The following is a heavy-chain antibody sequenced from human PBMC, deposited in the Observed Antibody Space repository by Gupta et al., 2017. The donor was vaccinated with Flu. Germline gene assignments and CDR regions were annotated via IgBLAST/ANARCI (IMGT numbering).Heavy chain of an antibody. D-gene: IGHD5/OR15-5a*01. CDR1: GFIFRAYP. CDR3: AKRHVSKETDKFDY. V-gene: IGHV3-23*05. J-gene: IGHJ4*02. CDR2: ISRRGDTK. Sequence: EVQLLDSGGGWVQHGASLRLSCSSSGFIFRAYPITCVRQAPGKGLEGVSAISRRGDTKQEAYAGSGRFSIYRDKSKNNVDLHLARLRQKDIELYYWAKRHVSKETDKFDYCVQGTLV.